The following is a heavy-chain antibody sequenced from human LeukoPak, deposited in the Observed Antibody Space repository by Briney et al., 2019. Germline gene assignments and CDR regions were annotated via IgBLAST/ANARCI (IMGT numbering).Heavy chain of an antibody. V-gene: IGHV3-21*01. D-gene: IGHD3-10*01. CDR3: ARDRGSRANFDY. J-gene: IGHJ4*01. CDR1: GFTFSSYS. CDR2: ISSSSSYI. Sequence: AGGSLRLSCAASGFTFSSYSMNWVRQAPGKGLEWVASISSSSSYIYYADSVKRRFTISRDNAKNSLYLQMNSLRAEDTAVYYCARDRGSRANFDYWGHGTLVTVSS.